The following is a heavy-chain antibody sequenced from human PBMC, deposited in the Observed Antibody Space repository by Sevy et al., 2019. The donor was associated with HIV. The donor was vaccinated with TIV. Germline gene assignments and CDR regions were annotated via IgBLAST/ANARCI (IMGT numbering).Heavy chain of an antibody. Sequence: GGSLRLSCVASGFTFSSYSMNWVRQAPGKGLEWVSSISSSSSYIYYADSVKGRFTISRDNAKNSLYLQMNSLRAEDTAVYYCARDPVAGPDYWGQGTLVTVSS. CDR2: ISSSSSYI. J-gene: IGHJ4*02. CDR3: ARDPVAGPDY. D-gene: IGHD6-19*01. V-gene: IGHV3-21*01. CDR1: GFTFSSYS.